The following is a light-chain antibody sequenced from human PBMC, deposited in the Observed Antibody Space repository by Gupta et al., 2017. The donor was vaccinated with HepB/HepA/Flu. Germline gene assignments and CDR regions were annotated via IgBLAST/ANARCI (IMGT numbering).Light chain of an antibody. CDR1: TSNIGNDS. Sequence: QSVLTQPPSVSAAPGQKVTIFCSGSTSNIGNDSVYWYQHFPGTAPRLLIYDSNQRPSGIPDRFSASKSGTSATLGITGLQTGDEADYYCGTWDSSLSVEVFGGVTKLTVL. CDR3: GTWDSSLSVEV. CDR2: DSN. V-gene: IGLV1-51*01. J-gene: IGLJ2*01.